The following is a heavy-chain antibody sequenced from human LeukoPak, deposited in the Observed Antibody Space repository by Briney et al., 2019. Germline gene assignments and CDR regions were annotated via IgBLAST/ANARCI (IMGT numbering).Heavy chain of an antibody. Sequence: GGALGLSCAASGFTLSSYGMHWVRQAPGKGLEWVAFIRYDGSNKYYADSVKGRFTISRDNSKNTLYLQMNSLRAEDTAVYYCAKDLRTTVTTLYYWGQGTLVTVSS. CDR2: IRYDGSNK. CDR3: AKDLRTTVTTLYY. D-gene: IGHD4-17*01. V-gene: IGHV3-30*02. J-gene: IGHJ4*02. CDR1: GFTLSSYG.